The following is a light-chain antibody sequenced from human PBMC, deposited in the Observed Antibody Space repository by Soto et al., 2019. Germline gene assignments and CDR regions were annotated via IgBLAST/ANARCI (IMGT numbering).Light chain of an antibody. J-gene: IGKJ3*01. CDR3: QQRSNWPPRFT. Sequence: EIVLTQSPATLSLSPGERATLSCRASQSVSSYLAWYQQKPGQAPRLLISDASNRATGIPARFSGSGSGTDFTLTISRLDPEDFAVYYCQQRSNWPPRFTFGPGTKVDIK. V-gene: IGKV3-11*01. CDR1: QSVSSY. CDR2: DAS.